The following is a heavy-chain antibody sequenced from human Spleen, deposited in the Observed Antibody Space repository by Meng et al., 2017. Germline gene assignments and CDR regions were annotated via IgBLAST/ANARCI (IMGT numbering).Heavy chain of an antibody. CDR1: GFTVNNNY. Sequence: GESLKISCAASGFTVNNNYMSWVRQPPGKGLEWVSVLYSGGNTYYADTVKGRFTISRDKSKNTLYLQVNSLKPEDTAMYYCARGGGDSHFDLWGQGTLVTVSS. D-gene: IGHD2-21*02. CDR2: LYSGGNT. CDR3: ARGGGDSHFDL. J-gene: IGHJ4*02. V-gene: IGHV3-66*02.